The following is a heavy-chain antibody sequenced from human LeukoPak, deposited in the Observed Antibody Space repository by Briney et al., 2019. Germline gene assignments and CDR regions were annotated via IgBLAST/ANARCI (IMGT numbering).Heavy chain of an antibody. CDR3: ARSLIPMIVVVFDY. Sequence: ASVKVSCKASGYTFTSHAMHWVRQAPGQRLEWMGWINAGNGNTKYSQKFQGRVTITRDTSASTAYMELSSLRSEDTAVYYCARSLIPMIVVVFDYWGQGTLVTVSS. J-gene: IGHJ4*02. CDR1: GYTFTSHA. D-gene: IGHD3-22*01. CDR2: INAGNGNT. V-gene: IGHV1-3*01.